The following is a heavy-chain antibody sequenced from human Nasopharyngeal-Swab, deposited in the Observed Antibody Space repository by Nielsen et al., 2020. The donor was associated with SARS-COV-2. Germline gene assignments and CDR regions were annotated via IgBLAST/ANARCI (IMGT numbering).Heavy chain of an antibody. CDR3: AKWTPMPDGFYYFLDV. J-gene: IGHJ6*02. CDR1: GFTFDDYA. D-gene: IGHD2-2*01. V-gene: IGHV3-9*01. CDR2: ISWNSGTI. Sequence: SLKISCAASGFTFDDYAMHWVRRAPGKGLEWVSGISWNSGTIDYADSVKGRFTISRDNARNYLYLQMNSLRVDDTALYYCAKWTPMPDGFYYFLDVWGQGTAVTVSS.